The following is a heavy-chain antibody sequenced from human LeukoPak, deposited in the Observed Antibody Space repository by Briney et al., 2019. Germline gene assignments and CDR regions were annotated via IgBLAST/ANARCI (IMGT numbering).Heavy chain of an antibody. CDR1: GYTFTGYY. V-gene: IGHV1-2*02. J-gene: IGHJ6*03. D-gene: IGHD1-1*01. CDR3: ARDYKRTGTQPRRFYYYYMDV. CDR2: INPNSGGT. Sequence: GASVKVSCKASGYTFTGYYMHWVRQAPGQGLEWMGWINPNSGGTNYAQKFQGRVTMTRDTSISTGYMELSRLRSDDTAVYYCARDYKRTGTQPRRFYYYYMDVWGKGTTVTVSS.